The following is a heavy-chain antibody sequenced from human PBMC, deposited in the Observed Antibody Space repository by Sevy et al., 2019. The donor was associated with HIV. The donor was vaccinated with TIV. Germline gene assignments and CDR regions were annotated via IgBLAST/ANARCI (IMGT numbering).Heavy chain of an antibody. CDR2: INSDGSST. J-gene: IGHJ3*02. CDR1: GFTFSSYW. Sequence: GGSLRLSCAASGFTFSSYWMHWVRQAPGKGLVWVSRINSDGSSTSYADSVKGRFTISRDNAKNTLYLQMNSLRAEDTAVYYCASGWQVRGNAFDIWGQGTMVTVSS. D-gene: IGHD6-19*01. CDR3: ASGWQVRGNAFDI. V-gene: IGHV3-74*01.